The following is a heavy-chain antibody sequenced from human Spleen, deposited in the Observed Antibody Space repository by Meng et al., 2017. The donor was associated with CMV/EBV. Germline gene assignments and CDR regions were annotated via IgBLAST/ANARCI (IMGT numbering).Heavy chain of an antibody. J-gene: IGHJ4*02. CDR1: GFTSSNYA. V-gene: IGHV3-23*01. D-gene: IGHD6-13*01. Sequence: GESLKISCAASGFTSSNYAINWVRQAPGKGLEWISAISGTGATTYYADSVKGRFTIPRDNSKNSVHLQMNSLRAEDTAMYYCAKTTAAARIYYFDYWGQGTLVTVSS. CDR2: ISGTGATT. CDR3: AKTTAAARIYYFDY.